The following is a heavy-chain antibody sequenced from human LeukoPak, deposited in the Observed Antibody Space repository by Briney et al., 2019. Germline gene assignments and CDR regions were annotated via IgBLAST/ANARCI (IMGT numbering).Heavy chain of an antibody. D-gene: IGHD3-10*01. V-gene: IGHV1-18*01. CDR2: ISAYNGNT. CDR3: AREQDGYYGSGSYSVYYYYGMDV. J-gene: IGHJ6*02. CDR1: GYTFTSYG. Sequence: ASVKVSCKASGYTFTSYGISWVRQAPGQGLEWMGWISAYNGNTNYAQKLQGRVTMTTDTSTSTAYIELRSLRSDDTAVYYCAREQDGYYGSGSYSVYYYYGMDVWGQGTTVTVSS.